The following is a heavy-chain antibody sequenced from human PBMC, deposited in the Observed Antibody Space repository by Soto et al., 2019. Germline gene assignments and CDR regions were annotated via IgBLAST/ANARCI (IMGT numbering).Heavy chain of an antibody. Sequence: QVVQSWAEVKKPGSSVKVSCKASGGTFNRQAFSWVRQAPGQGLEWMGGFIPIFGTTDYSQKYQGRVTITADEATSTAYMELSSLTSDDKAVYYCARGYSSMFEGGEWFDPWGQGTLVTVSS. CDR3: ARGYSSMFEGGEWFDP. CDR2: FIPIFGTT. D-gene: IGHD2-21*01. J-gene: IGHJ5*02. CDR1: GGTFNRQA. V-gene: IGHV1-69*12.